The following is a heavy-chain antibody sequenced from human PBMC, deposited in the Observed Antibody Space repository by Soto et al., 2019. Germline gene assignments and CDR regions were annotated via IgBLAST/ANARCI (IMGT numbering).Heavy chain of an antibody. CDR1: GGSISSYY. J-gene: IGHJ6*02. D-gene: IGHD3-22*01. Sequence: PSETLSLTCTVSGGSISSYYWSWIRQPPGKGLEWIGYIYYSGSTNYNPSLKSRVTISVDTSKNQFSLKLSSVTAADTAVYYCARVEGRVGYYYDSSGYPLDVWGQGTTVTVSS. CDR2: IYYSGST. V-gene: IGHV4-59*01. CDR3: ARVEGRVGYYYDSSGYPLDV.